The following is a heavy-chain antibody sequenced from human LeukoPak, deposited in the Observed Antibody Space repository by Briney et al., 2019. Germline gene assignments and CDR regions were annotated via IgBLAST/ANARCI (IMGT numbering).Heavy chain of an antibody. D-gene: IGHD3-10*01. V-gene: IGHV4-34*01. CDR2: INHDGST. CDR3: AREISGGDYMDV. Sequence: SETLSLTCAVYGGSFSGYYWSWIRQPPGKGLEWIGEINHDGSTNYNPSLKSRVTISVDTSKNQFSLKLSSVTAADTAVYYCAREISGGDYMDVWGKGTTVTVSS. CDR1: GGSFSGYY. J-gene: IGHJ6*03.